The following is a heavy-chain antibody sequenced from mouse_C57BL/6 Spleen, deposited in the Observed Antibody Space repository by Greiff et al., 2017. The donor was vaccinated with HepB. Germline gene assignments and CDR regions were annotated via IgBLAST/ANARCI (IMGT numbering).Heavy chain of an antibody. D-gene: IGHD2-1*01. V-gene: IGHV1-64*01. CDR1: GYTFTSYW. J-gene: IGHJ4*01. Sequence: QVQLQQPGAELVKPGASVKLSCKASGYTFTSYWMHWVKQRPGQGLEWIGMIHPNSGSTNYNEKFKSKATLTVDKSSSTAYMQLSSLTSEDSAVYYCASSYGNYEAMDYWGQGTSVTVSS. CDR2: IHPNSGST. CDR3: ASSYGNYEAMDY.